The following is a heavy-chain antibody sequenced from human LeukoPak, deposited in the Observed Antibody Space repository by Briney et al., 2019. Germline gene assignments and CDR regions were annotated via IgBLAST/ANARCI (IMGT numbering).Heavy chain of an antibody. Sequence: SETLSLTCTVSGGSIGSYYWSWIRQPPGKGLEWIGYIYYSGSTNYNPSLKSRVAISVDTSKNQFSLKLSSVTAADTAVYYCARSYRPATLDYWGQGTLVTVSS. CDR1: GGSIGSYY. CDR2: IYYSGST. J-gene: IGHJ4*02. CDR3: ARSYRPATLDY. V-gene: IGHV4-59*01. D-gene: IGHD3-16*02.